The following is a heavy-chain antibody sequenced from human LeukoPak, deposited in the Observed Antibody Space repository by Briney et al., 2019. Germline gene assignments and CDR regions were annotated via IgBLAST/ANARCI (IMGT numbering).Heavy chain of an antibody. CDR1: GFSFSRFA. CDR3: ANDYRSGSFHDF. V-gene: IGHV3-23*01. J-gene: IGHJ4*02. D-gene: IGHD3-10*01. CDR2: ISGSAGGT. Sequence: GGSLRLSCAASGFSFSRFAMSWVRQAPGKGLEWVSTISGSAGGTYYADSVKGRFTISRDNSKNTVYLQMNSLRAEDTAVYYCANDYRSGSFHDFWGQGTLVTVSS.